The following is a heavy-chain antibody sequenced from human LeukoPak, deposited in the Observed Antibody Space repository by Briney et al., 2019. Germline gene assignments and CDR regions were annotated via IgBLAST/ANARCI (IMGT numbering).Heavy chain of an antibody. CDR1: GFIFSSSW. J-gene: IGHJ4*02. CDR2: INQEGSEK. Sequence: PGGSLRLSCAGSGFIFSSSWMSWVRQAPGKGRDGVANINQEGSEKYYVDSVKGRFTISRDNAKNSLYLQMNSLRAEDTAVYYCAKDWDQLLYSFDYWGQGTLVTVSS. CDR3: AKDWDQLLYSFDY. V-gene: IGHV3-7*03. D-gene: IGHD2-2*01.